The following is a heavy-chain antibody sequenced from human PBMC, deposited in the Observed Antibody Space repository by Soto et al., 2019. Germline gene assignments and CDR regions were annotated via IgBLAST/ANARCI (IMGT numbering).Heavy chain of an antibody. J-gene: IGHJ6*02. Sequence: PSETLSLTCTVSGGSISSGEYYWSWIRQPPGKGLEWIGYIYYSGSTYYNPSLKSRVTISVDTSKNQFSLKLSSVTAADTAVYYCARETRVDYYYGMDVWGQGTTVTVSS. CDR3: ARETRVDYYYGMDV. V-gene: IGHV4-30-4*01. CDR1: GGSISSGEYY. CDR2: IYYSGST. D-gene: IGHD3-10*01.